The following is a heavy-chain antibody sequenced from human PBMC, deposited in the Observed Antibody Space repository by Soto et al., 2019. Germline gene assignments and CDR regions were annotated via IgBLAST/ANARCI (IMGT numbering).Heavy chain of an antibody. CDR1: GDSLKSAYY. CDR2: IYHSGRT. V-gene: IGHV4-38-2*01. D-gene: IGHD3-3*01. J-gene: IGHJ5*02. CDR3: GRGDTTFGVVTRPYNWFDP. Sequence: PSETLSLTCAVSGDSLKSAYYWGWIRQPPGKGLEWIGSIYHSGRTYLNPSHKSRLSISVETSKSQFSLKLSSVTAADTAVYYCGRGDTTFGVVTRPYNWFDPWGQGTLVTVSS.